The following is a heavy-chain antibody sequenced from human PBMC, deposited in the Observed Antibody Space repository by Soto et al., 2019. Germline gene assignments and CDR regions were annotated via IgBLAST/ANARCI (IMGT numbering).Heavy chain of an antibody. V-gene: IGHV4-39*01. CDR1: GGSISSSSYY. CDR2: IYYSGST. J-gene: IGHJ5*02. CDR3: ARKRDDFWSGFPCWFDP. Sequence: SETLSLTCTVSGGSISSSSYYWGWIRQPPGKGLEWIGSIYYSGSTYYNPSLTSRVTISVDTSKNQFSLKLSSVTAADTAVYYCARKRDDFWSGFPCWFDPWGQGTLVTVSS. D-gene: IGHD3-3*01.